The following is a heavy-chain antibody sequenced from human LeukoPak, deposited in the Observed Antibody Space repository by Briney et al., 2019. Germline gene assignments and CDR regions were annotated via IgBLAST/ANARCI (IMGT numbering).Heavy chain of an antibody. CDR2: INAGNGNT. CDR1: GYTFTSYG. J-gene: IGHJ4*02. V-gene: IGHV1-3*01. D-gene: IGHD4/OR15-4a*01. Sequence: WASVKVSCKASGYTFTSYGISWVRQAPGQGLEWMGWINAGNGNTKYSQKFQGRVTITRDTSASTAYMELSSLRSEDTAVYYCARVWANASPPDYWGQGTLVTVSS. CDR3: ARVWANASPPDY.